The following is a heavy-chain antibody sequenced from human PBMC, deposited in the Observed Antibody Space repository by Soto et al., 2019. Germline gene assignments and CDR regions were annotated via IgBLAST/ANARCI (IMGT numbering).Heavy chain of an antibody. V-gene: IGHV3-33*01. D-gene: IGHD3-3*01. CDR1: GFTFSSYG. Sequence: QVQLVESGGGVVQPGRSLRLSCAASGFTFSSYGMHWVRQAPGKGLEWVAAIWYDGSNKYYADSVKGRFTISRDNSKNPLYLQMNRLRAEVTAVYYCARDGAQRSLWSGYYTAEYFQHLVQGTLVTVSS. CDR2: IWYDGSNK. CDR3: ARDGAQRSLWSGYYTAEYFQH. J-gene: IGHJ1*01.